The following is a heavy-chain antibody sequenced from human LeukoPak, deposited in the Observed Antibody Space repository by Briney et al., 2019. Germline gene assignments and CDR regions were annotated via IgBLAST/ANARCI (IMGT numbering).Heavy chain of an antibody. CDR1: GFTFISYA. V-gene: IGHV3-23*01. CDR2: ISGSGGSI. CDR3: AIDEDARPMYFQD. Sequence: GGSLRLSCAASGFTFISYAMSWVRQAPGKGLEWVSAISGSGGSIYYADSVKGRFTVSRDNSKNTLYLQMNTWRAEDTAVYYCAIDEDARPMYFQDWGQGTLVTVSS. D-gene: IGHD3-10*02. J-gene: IGHJ1*01.